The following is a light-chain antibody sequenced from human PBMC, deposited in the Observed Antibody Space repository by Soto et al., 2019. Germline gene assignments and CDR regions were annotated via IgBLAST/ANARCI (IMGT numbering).Light chain of an antibody. J-gene: IGKJ1*01. V-gene: IGKV3-20*01. Sequence: EIVLTQSPGTLSLSPGERATLSSRASQSVSSSHLAWYKQKPGQALRLLMYDASSRATGIPDRFSGSGSGTDFTLTISRLEPEDFAVYYCQQYSSLPRTFGQGTKVDIK. CDR1: QSVSSSH. CDR3: QQYSSLPRT. CDR2: DAS.